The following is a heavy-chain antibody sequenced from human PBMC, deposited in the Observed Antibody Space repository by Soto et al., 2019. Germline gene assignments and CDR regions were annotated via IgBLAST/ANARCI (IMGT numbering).Heavy chain of an antibody. J-gene: IGHJ4*02. CDR2: IILPFGTP. V-gene: IGHV1-69*12. CDR3: VRGPDYERYFDY. Sequence: QVRLVQSGAEVKKTGSSVKVSCEASGTTFSNFAIGWVRQAPGQGLEWMGGIILPFGTPNYAQKFQGRVTISADESMTTAYMELRGLPSEDTAVYYCVRGPDYERYFDYWGQGTLVTVSS. D-gene: IGHD3-22*01. CDR1: GTTFSNFA.